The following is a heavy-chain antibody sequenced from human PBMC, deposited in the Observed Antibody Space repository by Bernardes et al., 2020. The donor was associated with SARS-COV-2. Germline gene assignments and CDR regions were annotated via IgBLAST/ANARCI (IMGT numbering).Heavy chain of an antibody. D-gene: IGHD3-3*01. V-gene: IGHV3-33*08. J-gene: IGHJ4*02. CDR1: GFTFSSYG. CDR3: ARDFGTYYDFWSGYSY. Sequence: GGSLRLSCAASGFTFSSYGMHWVRQAPGKGLEWVAVIWYDGSNKYYADSVKGRFTISRDNSKNTLYLQMNSLRAEDTAVYYCARDFGTYYDFWSGYSYWGQGTLVTVSS. CDR2: IWYDGSNK.